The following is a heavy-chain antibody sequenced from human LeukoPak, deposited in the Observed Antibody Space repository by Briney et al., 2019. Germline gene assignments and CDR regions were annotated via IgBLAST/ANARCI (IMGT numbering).Heavy chain of an antibody. Sequence: AGGSLRLSCAASGFTFDDYGMSWVRQAPGKGLEWVSGINWNGGSTGYADSVKGRFTISRDDAKNSLYLQMNSLRAEDTAVYYCARDYFDWLLGHNFDYWGQGTLVTVSS. V-gene: IGHV3-20*04. J-gene: IGHJ4*02. CDR3: ARDYFDWLLGHNFDY. CDR2: INWNGGST. CDR1: GFTFDDYG. D-gene: IGHD3-9*01.